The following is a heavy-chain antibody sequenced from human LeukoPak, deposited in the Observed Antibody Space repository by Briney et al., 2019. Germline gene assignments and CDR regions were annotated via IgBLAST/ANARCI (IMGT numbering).Heavy chain of an antibody. CDR2: INHSGST. V-gene: IGHV4-34*01. CDR1: GGSFSGYY. J-gene: IGHJ6*02. D-gene: IGHD1-26*01. CDR3: ARVGALVGVLYGMDV. Sequence: PSETLSLTCAVYGGSFSGYYWSWIRQPPGKGPEWIGEINHSGSTNYNPSLKSRVTISVDTSKNQFSPKLSSVTAADTAVYYCARVGALVGVLYGMDVWGQGTTVTVSS.